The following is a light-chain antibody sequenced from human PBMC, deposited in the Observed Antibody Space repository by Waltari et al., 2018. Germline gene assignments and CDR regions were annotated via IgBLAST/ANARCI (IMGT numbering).Light chain of an antibody. CDR3: QQSSSTPPWT. V-gene: IGKV1-39*01. CDR2: GAS. J-gene: IGKJ1*01. CDR1: QSISSY. Sequence: DIQMTQSPSSLSASVGDRVTITCRASQSISSYLNWYQQKPGKAPKLLIYGASSLQSGVSSRFSGRGSGTEFTLTISSLQPEDFATYYCQQSSSTPPWTFGQGTKVEI.